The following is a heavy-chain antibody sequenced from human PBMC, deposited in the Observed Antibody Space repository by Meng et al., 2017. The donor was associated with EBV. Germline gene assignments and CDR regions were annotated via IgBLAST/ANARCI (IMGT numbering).Heavy chain of an antibody. CDR2: IIPLFHTT. D-gene: IGHD4-17*01. CDR3: ASAEHYGDYVFEY. CDR1: GGTLLSFA. J-gene: IGHJ4*02. V-gene: IGHV1-69*01. Sequence: VRVEPSVAEGTQPGSSVKFPSQPSGGTLLSFAISWVRQAPGQGLEWMGGIIPLFHTTNYAQKFQGRLHIIADESSATTDMELRSLRSEDTAIYYCASAEHYGDYVFEYWGQGTLVTVSS.